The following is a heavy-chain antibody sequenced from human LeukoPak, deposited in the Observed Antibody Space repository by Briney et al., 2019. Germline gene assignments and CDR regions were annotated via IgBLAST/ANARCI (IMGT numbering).Heavy chain of an antibody. D-gene: IGHD4-17*01. CDR3: AKARYRMTTVTPSDY. J-gene: IGHJ4*02. Sequence: GGSLRLSCAASGFTFSSYGMHWVRQAPGKGLEWVAFIRYDGSNKYYADSVKGRFTISRDNSKNTLYLQMNSLRAEDTAVYYCAKARYRMTTVTPSDYWGQGTLVTVSS. V-gene: IGHV3-30*02. CDR2: IRYDGSNK. CDR1: GFTFSSYG.